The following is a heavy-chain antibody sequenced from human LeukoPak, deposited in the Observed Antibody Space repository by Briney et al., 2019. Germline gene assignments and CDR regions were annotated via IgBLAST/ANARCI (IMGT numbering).Heavy chain of an antibody. J-gene: IGHJ5*02. V-gene: IGHV3-11*01. CDR3: ATDLKDLFRGFDP. Sequence: GGSLRLSCAASGFTFSDYYMSWIRQAPGKGLEWVSYISSSGSTIYYADSVKGRFTISRDNAKNSLYLQMNSLRAEDTAVYYCATDLKDLFRGFDPWGQGTLVTVSS. CDR1: GFTFSDYY. CDR2: ISSSGSTI. D-gene: IGHD3-10*01.